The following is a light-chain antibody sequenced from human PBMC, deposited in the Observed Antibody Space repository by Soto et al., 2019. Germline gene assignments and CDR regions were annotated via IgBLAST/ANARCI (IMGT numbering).Light chain of an antibody. V-gene: IGLV1-44*01. J-gene: IGLJ1*01. CDR1: SSNIGRYT. CDR2: SNN. CDR3: AAWDDSLNGYV. Sequence: QSVLTQPPSASVTPGQRVTISCSGSSSNIGRYTVNWYQQLPGTAPKLLIYSNNQRPSGVPDRFSGSKSGTSASLAISGLQSEDEADYYCAAWDDSLNGYVFGTGTKVTVL.